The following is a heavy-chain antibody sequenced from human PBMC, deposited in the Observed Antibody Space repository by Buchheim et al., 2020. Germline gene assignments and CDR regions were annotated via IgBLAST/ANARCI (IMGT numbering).Heavy chain of an antibody. J-gene: IGHJ5*02. CDR2: IKQDGSEK. V-gene: IGHV3-7*04. CDR3: ARNQVDHYDFWSGYPLWFDP. Sequence: EVQLVESGGGLVQPGGSLRLSCAASGFTFSSYWMSWVRQAPGKGLEWVANIKQDGSEKYYVDSVKGRFTISRDNAKNSLYLQMNSRRAEDTAVYYCARNQVDHYDFWSGYPLWFDPWGQGT. CDR1: GFTFSSYW. D-gene: IGHD3-3*01.